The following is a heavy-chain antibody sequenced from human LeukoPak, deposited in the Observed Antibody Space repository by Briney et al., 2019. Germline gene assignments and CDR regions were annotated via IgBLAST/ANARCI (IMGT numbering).Heavy chain of an antibody. Sequence: ASVKVSCKASGYTFTSYAMHWVRQAPGQRLEWMGGIIPIFGTANYAQKFQGRVTITADESTSTAYMELSSLRSEDTAVYYCARDGEVGATPWGQGTLVTVSS. D-gene: IGHD1-26*01. J-gene: IGHJ5*02. CDR1: GYTFTSYA. CDR2: IIPIFGTA. V-gene: IGHV1-69*13. CDR3: ARDGEVGATP.